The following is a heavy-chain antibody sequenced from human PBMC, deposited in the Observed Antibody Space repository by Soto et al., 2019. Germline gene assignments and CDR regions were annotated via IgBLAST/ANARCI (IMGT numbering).Heavy chain of an antibody. J-gene: IGHJ4*02. Sequence: LAPLSLTCPVSGGSISSSYQRSLRQPGGKGLEWIGRICTSGSTHYNPSLKSRVTRAVDTSKSQFSLKLSSVTAADTAVYYCAGGYXXXGYRSXCGQGTLVTVSS. CDR3: AGGYXXXGYRSX. D-gene: IGHD3-22*01. CDR1: GGSISSSY. V-gene: IGHV4-4*07. CDR2: ICTSGST.